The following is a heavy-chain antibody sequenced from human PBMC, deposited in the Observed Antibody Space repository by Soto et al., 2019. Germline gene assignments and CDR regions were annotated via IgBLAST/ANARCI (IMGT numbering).Heavy chain of an antibody. J-gene: IGHJ4*02. CDR1: GYTFTSYD. D-gene: IGHD6-6*01. Sequence: ASVKVSCKASGYTFTSYDINWVRQATGQGLEWMGWMNPNSGNTGYAQKFQGRATMTRNTSISTAYMELSSLRSEDTAVYYCARAYIAARPDYWGQGTLVTVSS. CDR3: ARAYIAARPDY. V-gene: IGHV1-8*01. CDR2: MNPNSGNT.